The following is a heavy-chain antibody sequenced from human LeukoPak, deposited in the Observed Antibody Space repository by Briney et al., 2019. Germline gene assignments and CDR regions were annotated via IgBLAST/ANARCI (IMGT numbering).Heavy chain of an antibody. J-gene: IGHJ6*03. V-gene: IGHV3-21*01. CDR2: ISSSSSYI. Sequence: GGSLRLSCAASGFTFSSYSMNWVRQAPGKGLEWVSSISSSSSYIYYADSVKGRFTISRDNAKNSLYLQMNSLRAEDTAVYYCARDIRRDYMDVWGKGTTVTVSS. CDR3: ARDIRRDYMDV. CDR1: GFTFSSYS.